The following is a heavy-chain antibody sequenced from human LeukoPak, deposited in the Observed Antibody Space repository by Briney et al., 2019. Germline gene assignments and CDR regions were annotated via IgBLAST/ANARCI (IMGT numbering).Heavy chain of an antibody. CDR1: GFTFSSYS. J-gene: IGHJ4*02. CDR3: ARDLKLATFFDY. CDR2: ISSSRSYI. Sequence: GGSLRLSCAASGFTFSSYSMNWVRQAPGKGLEWVSSISSSRSYIYYADSVKGRFTISRDNAKNSLYLQTNSLRAEDTAVYYCARDLKLATFFDYWGQGTLVTVSS. V-gene: IGHV3-21*01. D-gene: IGHD3-16*01.